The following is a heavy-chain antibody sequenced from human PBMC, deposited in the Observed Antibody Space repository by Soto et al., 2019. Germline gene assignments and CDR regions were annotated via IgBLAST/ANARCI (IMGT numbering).Heavy chain of an antibody. V-gene: IGHV1-18*01. CDR2: ISAYNGHT. D-gene: IGHD3-10*01. Sequence: QVQLVQSGAEVKKPGASLKVSCKASGYTFTSYGISWVRQAPGQGFEWLGWISAYNGHTNYAQKLQGRVTMTTDTSTSTAYMELRSLRSDDTAVYYCARVIGHDYGSGRQGGWFDPWGQGTLLTVSS. CDR1: GYTFTSYG. CDR3: ARVIGHDYGSGRQGGWFDP. J-gene: IGHJ5*02.